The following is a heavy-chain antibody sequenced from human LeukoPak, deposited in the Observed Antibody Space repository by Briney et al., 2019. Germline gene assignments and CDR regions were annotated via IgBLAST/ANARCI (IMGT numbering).Heavy chain of an antibody. CDR1: GGSISSSNW. D-gene: IGHD5-18*01. CDR2: IYHSGST. V-gene: IGHV4-4*02. CDR3: ARRCGYSYGKCPGGVGYYCGMDV. J-gene: IGHJ6*02. Sequence: PSGTLSLTCAVSGGSISSSNWWSWVRQPPGKGLEWIGEIYHSGSTNYNPSLKSRVTISVDKSKNQFSLKLSSVTAADTAVYYCARRCGYSYGKCPGGVGYYCGMDVWGQGTTVTVSS.